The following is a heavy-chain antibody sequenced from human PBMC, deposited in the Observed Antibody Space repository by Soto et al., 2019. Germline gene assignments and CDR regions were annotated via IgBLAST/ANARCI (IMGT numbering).Heavy chain of an antibody. Sequence: GGSLRLSCAASGFTFSDHYMDWVRQAPGKGLEWVGRTRNKANSYTTEYAASVKGRFTISRDDSKYSLYLQMNSLKTEDKAVYYCARISYDVWSGFPPGYYYIDVWGKGTTVTVSS. D-gene: IGHD3-3*01. V-gene: IGHV3-72*01. CDR1: GFTFSDHY. CDR2: TRNKANSYTT. J-gene: IGHJ6*03. CDR3: ARISYDVWSGFPPGYYYIDV.